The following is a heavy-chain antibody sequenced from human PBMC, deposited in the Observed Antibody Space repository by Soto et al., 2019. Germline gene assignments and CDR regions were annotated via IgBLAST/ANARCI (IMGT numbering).Heavy chain of an antibody. Sequence: SETLSLTCTVSGGSISSSSYYWGWIRQPPGKGLEWIGSIYYSGSTYYNPSLKSRVTISVDTSKNQFSLKLSSVTAADTAVYYCARSSAVITTLDYFDYWGQGTLVTLSS. J-gene: IGHJ4*02. D-gene: IGHD3-22*01. CDR1: GGSISSSSYY. V-gene: IGHV4-39*01. CDR3: ARSSAVITTLDYFDY. CDR2: IYYSGST.